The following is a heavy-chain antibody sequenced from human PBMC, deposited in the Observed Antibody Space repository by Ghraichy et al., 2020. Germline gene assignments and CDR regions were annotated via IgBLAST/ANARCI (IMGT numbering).Heavy chain of an antibody. CDR1: GFIFNSYA. CDR3: AKTLGKAWNHYPPFDI. Sequence: GGSLRLSCAASGFIFNSYAMHWVRQAPGKGLEWVSAISGSGSGTFYADSVKGRFFISRDNSKNSLYLQLNSLRAEDTAIYYCAKTLGKAWNHYPPFDIWGQGTMVTVSS. J-gene: IGHJ3*02. D-gene: IGHD1-14*01. CDR2: ISGSGSGT. V-gene: IGHV3-23*01.